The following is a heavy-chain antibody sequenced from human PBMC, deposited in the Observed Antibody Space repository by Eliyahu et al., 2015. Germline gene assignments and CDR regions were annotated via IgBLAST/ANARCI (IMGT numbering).Heavy chain of an antibody. CDR3: AKAPKGVLDWFGESSS. Sequence: EVQLVESGGGLVQPGRSLRLSXXGXGFNFXDHAMHWVRQAPGKGLEWVSGISWNSRSRGYAASVKGRFTISRDNAKNSLDLQMNSLRAEDTALYYCAKAPKGVLDWFGESSSWGQGTLVTVSS. V-gene: IGHV3-9*01. CDR1: GFNFXDHA. CDR2: ISWNSRSR. J-gene: IGHJ5*02. D-gene: IGHD3-10*01.